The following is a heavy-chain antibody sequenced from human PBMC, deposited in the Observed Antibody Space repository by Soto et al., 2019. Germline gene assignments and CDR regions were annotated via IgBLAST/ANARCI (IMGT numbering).Heavy chain of an antibody. Sequence: QVQLVQSGAEVKKPGASVKVSCKASGYTFTSYGISWVRQAPGQGLEWMGWISPYNGNTKYAQKLQGRVTMTTHTAPSTAYMELISLRSDDTAVFYCPRFMFRGVVSDYWGQGTLVTVSS. J-gene: IGHJ4*02. V-gene: IGHV1-18*01. CDR2: ISPYNGNT. CDR3: PRFMFRGVVSDY. D-gene: IGHD3-10*01. CDR1: GYTFTSYG.